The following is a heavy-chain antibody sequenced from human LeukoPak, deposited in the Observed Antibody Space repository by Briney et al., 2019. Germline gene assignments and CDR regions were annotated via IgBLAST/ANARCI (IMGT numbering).Heavy chain of an antibody. CDR1: GGSISGHY. V-gene: IGHV4-59*08. D-gene: IGHD2-8*01. CDR3: ARHTTGRALGDFDY. Sequence: SETLSLTRTVSGGSISGHYWSWLRQSPGKGLEWIAYIYNSGSTNYNNYNPSLKSRVIMSMDTSKNQLSLIVSSVTAADTAVYYCARHTTGRALGDFDYWGQGTLVTVSA. CDR2: IYNSGST. J-gene: IGHJ4*02.